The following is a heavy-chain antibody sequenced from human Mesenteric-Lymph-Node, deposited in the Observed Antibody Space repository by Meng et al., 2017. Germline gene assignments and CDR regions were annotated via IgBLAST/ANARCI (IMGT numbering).Heavy chain of an antibody. Sequence: GGSLRLSCAASGFSFNNHYMHWVRQAPGEGLMWVSRIDTDGGNTDYADPVKGRFTISRDNARNTVYLQMNSLRAEDTALYYCAVEIGDTSDYWGQGTLVTVSS. CDR2: IDTDGGNT. CDR1: GFSFNNHY. CDR3: AVEIGDTSDY. V-gene: IGHV3-74*01. J-gene: IGHJ4*02.